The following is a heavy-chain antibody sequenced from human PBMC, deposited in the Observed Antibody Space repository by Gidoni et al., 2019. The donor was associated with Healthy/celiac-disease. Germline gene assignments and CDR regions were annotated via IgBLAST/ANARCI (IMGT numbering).Heavy chain of an antibody. V-gene: IGHV3-21*01. CDR1: GFTFSSYS. CDR2: ISSSSSYI. D-gene: IGHD3-22*01. CDR3: ARDLRITMTRPDGDFDY. Sequence: EVQLVESGGGLVKPGGSLRLSCAASGFTFSSYSMNWVRQAPGKGLEWVSSISSSSSYIYYADSVKGRFTISRDNAKNSLYLQMNSLRAEDTAVYYCARDLRITMTRPDGDFDYWGQGTLVTVSS. J-gene: IGHJ4*02.